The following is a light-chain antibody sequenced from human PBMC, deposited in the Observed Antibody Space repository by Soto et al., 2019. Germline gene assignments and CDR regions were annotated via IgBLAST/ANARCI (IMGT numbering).Light chain of an antibody. Sequence: AIHMTQSPSSLSASVGYRFTITCRASQGIRNDLGWYQQKPGKAPKLLIYAASSLQSGVPSRFRGSGSGTDFTLTISSLQPEDFATYYCLQDYNYPWTFGQGTKVDIK. V-gene: IGKV1-6*01. J-gene: IGKJ1*01. CDR1: QGIRND. CDR3: LQDYNYPWT. CDR2: AAS.